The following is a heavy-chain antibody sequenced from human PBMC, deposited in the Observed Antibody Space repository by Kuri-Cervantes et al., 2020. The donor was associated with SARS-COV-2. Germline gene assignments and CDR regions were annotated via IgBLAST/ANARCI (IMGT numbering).Heavy chain of an antibody. V-gene: IGHV3-33*08. CDR3: ARASGVGATLDHYYYYYMDV. CDR2: IWYDGSNK. J-gene: IGHJ6*03. Sequence: GESLKISCAASGFTFSDYYMSWIRQAPGKGLEWVAVIWYDGSNKYYADSVKGRFTISRDNSKNTLYLQMNSLRAEDTAVYYCARASGVGATLDHYYYYYMDVWGKGTTVTVSS. CDR1: GFTFSDYY. D-gene: IGHD1-26*01.